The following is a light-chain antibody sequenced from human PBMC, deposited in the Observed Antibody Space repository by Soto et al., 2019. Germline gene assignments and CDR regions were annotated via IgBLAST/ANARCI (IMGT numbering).Light chain of an antibody. CDR2: DAS. Sequence: DIQMNHSPSTLSASVGDRVTITCRASQSISSWLAWYQQKPGKAPKLLIYDASSLESGVPSRFSGSGSGTEFTLTISSLQPDDFATYSCQQYNSYSRTFGQGTKV. V-gene: IGKV1-5*01. CDR1: QSISSW. CDR3: QQYNSYSRT. J-gene: IGKJ1*01.